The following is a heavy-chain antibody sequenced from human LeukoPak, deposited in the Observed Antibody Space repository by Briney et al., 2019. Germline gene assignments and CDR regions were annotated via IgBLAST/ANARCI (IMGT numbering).Heavy chain of an antibody. V-gene: IGHV3-23*01. J-gene: IGHJ4*02. CDR3: AKGSYYDSSGSFYFDY. CDR2: ISGSGDNT. CDR1: GYTFSSYA. Sequence: GGSLRLSCAASGYTFSSYAMSWVRQAPGKGLEWVSGISGSGDNTYYADSVKGRFTISRDNSKNTLYVQVNSLGTEDTAAYYCAKGSYYDSSGSFYFDYWGQGTLVTVSS. D-gene: IGHD3-22*01.